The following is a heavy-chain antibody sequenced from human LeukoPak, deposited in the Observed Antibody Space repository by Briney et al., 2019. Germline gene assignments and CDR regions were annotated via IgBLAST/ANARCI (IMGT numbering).Heavy chain of an antibody. Sequence: PSETLSLTCAVSGGSISSTSFYWGWIRQPPGKGLEWIGSIYYNGSPYYNPSLKSRVTMSVDTSKNQFSLKLSSVTAADTAVYYCAREYSSSWYSALYFDYWGQGTLVTVSS. D-gene: IGHD6-13*01. V-gene: IGHV4-39*01. CDR1: GGSISSTSFY. CDR3: AREYSSSWYSALYFDY. CDR2: IYYNGSP. J-gene: IGHJ4*02.